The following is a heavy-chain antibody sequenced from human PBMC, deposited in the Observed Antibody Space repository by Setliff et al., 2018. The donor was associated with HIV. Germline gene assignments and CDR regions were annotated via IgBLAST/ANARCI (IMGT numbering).Heavy chain of an antibody. CDR2: IYTSRGT. Sequence: SETLSLTCTVSGGSISGYHWNWLRQTPGKGLEWIGYIYTSRGTNYNHSLRTRVIISVDTSKNQFSLKLSSVTAADTAVYYCARHVVVVITVPNWFDPWGQGTLVTVSS. CDR1: GGSISGYH. V-gene: IGHV4-4*09. D-gene: IGHD3-22*01. J-gene: IGHJ5*02. CDR3: ARHVVVVITVPNWFDP.